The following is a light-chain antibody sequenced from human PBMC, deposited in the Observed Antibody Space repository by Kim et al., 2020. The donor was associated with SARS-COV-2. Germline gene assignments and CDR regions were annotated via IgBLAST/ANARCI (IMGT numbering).Light chain of an antibody. V-gene: IGLV3-1*01. Sequence: VTPGQTASITCSGDKLGDKYACWYQQKPGQSPVLVIYQDSKGPSGIPERFSGSNSGNTATLTISGTQAMDEADYNCQAWDSSTAVFGGGTQLTVL. CDR1: KLGDKY. CDR2: QDS. CDR3: QAWDSSTAV. J-gene: IGLJ3*02.